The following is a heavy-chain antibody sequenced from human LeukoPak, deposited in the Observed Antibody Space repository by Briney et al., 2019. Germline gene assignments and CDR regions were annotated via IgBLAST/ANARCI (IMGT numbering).Heavy chain of an antibody. CDR3: ASNPFVGSGSYPYYFDY. CDR1: GGSISSDHYY. D-gene: IGHD3-10*01. J-gene: IGHJ4*02. V-gene: IGHV4-39*07. Sequence: SETLSLTCTVSGGSISSDHYYWGWIRQPPGKGLEWIGSIYYSGNSYYNPSLKSRVTMSVDTSKNQFSLKVSSVTAADTAVYYCASNPFVGSGSYPYYFDYWGQGTLVTVSS. CDR2: IYYSGNS.